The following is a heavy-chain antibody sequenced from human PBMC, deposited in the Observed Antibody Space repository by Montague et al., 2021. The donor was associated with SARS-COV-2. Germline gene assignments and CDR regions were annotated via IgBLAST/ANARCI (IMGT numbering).Heavy chain of an antibody. CDR1: GGSFSGYY. CDR2: INHSGST. D-gene: IGHD3-22*01. Sequence: SETLSLTCAVYGGSFSGYYWSCIRQPPRKGLEWIGEINHSGSTNYNPSLKSRVTITVDTSKNKFYLNLSSVTAADTAVYYCSGYYDDSSGYYDYWGQGTLVTVSS. CDR3: SGYYDDSSGYYDY. J-gene: IGHJ4*02. V-gene: IGHV4-34*01.